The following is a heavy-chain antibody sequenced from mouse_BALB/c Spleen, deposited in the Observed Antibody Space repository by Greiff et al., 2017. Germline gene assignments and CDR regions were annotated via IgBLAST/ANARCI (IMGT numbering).Heavy chain of an antibody. Sequence: EVKLMESGGGLVQPGGSRKLSCAASGFTFSSFGMHWVRQAPEKGLEWVAYISSGSSTIYYADTVKGRFTISRDNPKNTLFLQMTSLRSEDTAMYYCARGGRPYYYAMDYWGQGTSVTVSS. J-gene: IGHJ4*01. CDR3: ARGGRPYYYAMDY. CDR2: ISSGSSTI. CDR1: GFTFSSFG. V-gene: IGHV5-17*02.